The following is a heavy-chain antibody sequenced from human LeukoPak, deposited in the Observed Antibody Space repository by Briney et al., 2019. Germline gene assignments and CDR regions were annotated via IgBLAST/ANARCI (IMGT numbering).Heavy chain of an antibody. CDR2: ISGGSGAT. D-gene: IGHD5-24*01. Sequence: PGGSLRLSCAASGFTFSSYAMSWVRPTPGKKLEWVSSISGGSGATYYADSVKGRFTISRDNSKNTLYLQMDSLRAEDTAVFYCARRGGYYFDSWGQGTLVTVSS. CDR3: ARRGGYYFDS. J-gene: IGHJ4*02. CDR1: GFTFSSYA. V-gene: IGHV3-23*01.